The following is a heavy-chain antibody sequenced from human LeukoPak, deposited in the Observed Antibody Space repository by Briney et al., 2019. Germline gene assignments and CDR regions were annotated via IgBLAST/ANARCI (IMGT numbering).Heavy chain of an antibody. CDR3: ARPGYSGYAFDC. D-gene: IGHD5-12*01. CDR1: GGSISSGAYS. V-gene: IGHV4-31*11. CDR2: IYYSGST. Sequence: SQTLSLTCAVSGGSISSGAYSWSWIRQHPGKGLEWIGYIYYSGSTHYNPSLKSRVTISVDTSKNQFSLKLSSVTAADTAVYYCARPGYSGYAFDCWGQGTLVTVSS. J-gene: IGHJ4*02.